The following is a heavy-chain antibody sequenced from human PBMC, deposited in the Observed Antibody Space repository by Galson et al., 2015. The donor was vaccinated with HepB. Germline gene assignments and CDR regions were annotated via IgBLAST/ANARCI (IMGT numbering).Heavy chain of an antibody. CDR3: AGALSILTLGY. J-gene: IGHJ4*02. V-gene: IGHV3-30-3*01. CDR1: GLTFSSTA. D-gene: IGHD2/OR15-2a*01. CDR2: ISYDGTRT. Sequence: SLRLSCAASGLTFSSTAMHWVRQAPGKGLEWVAVISYDGTRTYYADSVKGRFTTSRDNSKNTLDLQMNSLRTEDTALYYCAGALSILTLGYWGQGTLVTVSS.